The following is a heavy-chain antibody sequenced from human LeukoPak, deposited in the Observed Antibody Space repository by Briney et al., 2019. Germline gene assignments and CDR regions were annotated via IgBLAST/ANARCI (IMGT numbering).Heavy chain of an antibody. Sequence: SETLSLTCTVSGGSISSGDYYWSWIRQPPGKGLEWIGYIYYSGSTYYNPSLKSRVTISVDTSKNQFSLKLSSVTAADTAVYYCARGGGTPTTVVTPLDYWGQGTLVTVSS. CDR1: GGSISSGDYY. CDR2: IYYSGST. CDR3: ARGGGTPTTVVTPLDY. V-gene: IGHV4-30-4*01. D-gene: IGHD4-23*01. J-gene: IGHJ4*02.